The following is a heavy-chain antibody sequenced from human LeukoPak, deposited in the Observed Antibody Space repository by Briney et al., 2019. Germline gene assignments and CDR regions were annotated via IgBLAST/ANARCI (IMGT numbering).Heavy chain of an antibody. J-gene: IGHJ4*02. CDR2: IYYSGST. CDR3: ARHGPSDYGDYLDY. D-gene: IGHD4-17*01. CDR1: GGSISSYY. V-gene: IGHV4-59*08. Sequence: TSETLPLTCTVSGGSISSYYWSWIRQPPGKGLECIGYIYYSGSTNYNPSLKSRVTISVDTSKNQFSLKLSSVTAADTAVYYCARHGPSDYGDYLDYWGQGTLVTVSS.